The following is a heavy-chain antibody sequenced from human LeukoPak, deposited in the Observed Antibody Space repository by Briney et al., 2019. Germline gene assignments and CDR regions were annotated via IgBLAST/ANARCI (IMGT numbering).Heavy chain of an antibody. CDR2: ISDIGSI. D-gene: IGHD2/OR15-2a*01. V-gene: IGHV4-59*08. Sequence: SETLSLTCTVSGGSISSCYWSWIRQPPGKGLEWTAYISDIGSINYNPSLKSRVTISLDTSKNQFSLRLSSVTAADTAVYYCAGHHPRNTVDFWGQGTLVTVSS. CDR1: GGSISSCY. CDR3: AGHHPRNTVDF. J-gene: IGHJ4*02.